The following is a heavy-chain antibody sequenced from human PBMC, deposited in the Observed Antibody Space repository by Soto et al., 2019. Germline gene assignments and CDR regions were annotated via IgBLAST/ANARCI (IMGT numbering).Heavy chain of an antibody. CDR2: IIPIFGTA. CDR3: ARDLTTGIAVAGTGGMDV. V-gene: IGHV1-69*12. D-gene: IGHD6-19*01. CDR1: GGTFSSYA. Sequence: QVQLVQSGAEVKKPGSSVKVSCKASGGTFSSYAISWVRQAPGQGLEWMGGIIPIFGTANYAQKFQGRVTITADESTSTAYMELSSRRSEDTAVYYCARDLTTGIAVAGTGGMDVWGQGTTVTVSS. J-gene: IGHJ6*02.